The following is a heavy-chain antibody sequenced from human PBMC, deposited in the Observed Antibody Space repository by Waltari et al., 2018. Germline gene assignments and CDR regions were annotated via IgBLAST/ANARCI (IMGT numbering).Heavy chain of an antibody. J-gene: IGHJ6*03. D-gene: IGHD3-3*01. CDR3: ARDGRFPYYYYYMDV. CDR1: GGPIIRYY. Sequence: QVQLQESGPGLVKPSETLSLTCTVSGGPIIRYYWSWIRQPAGKGLEWIGRIYTSGSTNYNPSLKSRVTMSVDTSKNQFSLKLSSVTAADTAVYYCARDGRFPYYYYYMDVWGKGTTVTISS. V-gene: IGHV4-4*07. CDR2: IYTSGST.